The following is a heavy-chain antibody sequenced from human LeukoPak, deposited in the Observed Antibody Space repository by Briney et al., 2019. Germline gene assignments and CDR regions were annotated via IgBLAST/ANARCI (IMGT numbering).Heavy chain of an antibody. D-gene: IGHD6-13*01. Sequence: GASVKVSCKVSGYILTELSIHWVRQAPGKGLEWVSAISGSGGSTYYADSVKGRFTISRDNFKNTLYLQMNSLRAEDTAVYYCANRSSSWDPFDYWGQGTLVTVSS. CDR3: ANRSSSWDPFDY. CDR1: GYILTELS. J-gene: IGHJ4*02. V-gene: IGHV3-23*01. CDR2: ISGSGGST.